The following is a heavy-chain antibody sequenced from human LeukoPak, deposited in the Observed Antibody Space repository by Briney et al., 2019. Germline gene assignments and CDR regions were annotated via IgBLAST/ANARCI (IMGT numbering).Heavy chain of an antibody. D-gene: IGHD6-13*01. V-gene: IGHV3-7*03. CDR1: GFTSSSYW. Sequence: GGSLRLSCAASGFTSSSYWMSWVRQAPGKGLEWVANIKQDGTEKYYVDSVKGRFTISRDNAKNSLYLQMNSLRAEDTAVYYCTRGAAGPHYFDYWGQGTLVTVSS. J-gene: IGHJ4*02. CDR2: IKQDGTEK. CDR3: TRGAAGPHYFDY.